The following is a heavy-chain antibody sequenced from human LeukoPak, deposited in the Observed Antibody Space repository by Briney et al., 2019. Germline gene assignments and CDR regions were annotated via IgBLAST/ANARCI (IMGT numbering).Heavy chain of an antibody. Sequence: GGSLRLSCAASGFTFSSYSMTWVRQAPGKGLEWVSYISGSSSTIYYADSVKGRITISRDNSKNTLYLQMNSLRAEDTAVYYCARDGAEYSSSWRDAFDIWGQGTMVTVSS. CDR2: ISGSSSTI. D-gene: IGHD6-13*01. V-gene: IGHV3-48*01. J-gene: IGHJ3*02. CDR3: ARDGAEYSSSWRDAFDI. CDR1: GFTFSSYS.